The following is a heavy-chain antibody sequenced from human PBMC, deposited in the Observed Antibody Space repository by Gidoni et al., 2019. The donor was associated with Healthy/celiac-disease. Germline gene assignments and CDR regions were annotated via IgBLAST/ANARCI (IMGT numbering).Heavy chain of an antibody. J-gene: IGHJ3*02. CDR1: GFTFSSYP. CDR3: ARAYGALDAFDI. Sequence: QVQLVESGGGVVQPGRSLRLSCAAAGFTFSSYPMHWVRQAPGKGLEWVAVISYDGSNKYYADSVKGRFTISRDTSKNTLYLQMNSLRAEDTAVYYCARAYGALDAFDIWGQGTMVTVSS. CDR2: ISYDGSNK. D-gene: IGHD4-17*01. V-gene: IGHV3-30-3*01.